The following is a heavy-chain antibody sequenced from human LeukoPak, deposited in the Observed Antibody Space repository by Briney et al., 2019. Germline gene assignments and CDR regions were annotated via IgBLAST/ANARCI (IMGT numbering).Heavy chain of an antibody. CDR1: GFTVSSNY. D-gene: IGHD6-13*01. J-gene: IGHJ4*02. V-gene: IGHV3-53*01. CDR3: ARDPGIAAAAPL. Sequence: GGSLRLSCAASGFTVSSNYMSWVRQAPGKGLEWVSVIYSGGSTYYADSVKGRFTISRDNSRNTLYLQMNSLRAEDTAVYYCARDPGIAAAAPLWGQGTLVTVSS. CDR2: IYSGGST.